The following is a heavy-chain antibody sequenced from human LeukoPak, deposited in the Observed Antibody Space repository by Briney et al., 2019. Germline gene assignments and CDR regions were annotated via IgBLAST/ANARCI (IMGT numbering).Heavy chain of an antibody. Sequence: ASVKVSCKASGYTFTSYGISWVRQAPGQGLEWMGWISAYNGNTSYAQKLQGRVTMTTDTSTSTAYMELRSLRSDDTAVYYCARDLRIAAAVILAYWGQGTLATVSS. J-gene: IGHJ4*02. CDR1: GYTFTSYG. V-gene: IGHV1-18*01. D-gene: IGHD6-13*01. CDR3: ARDLRIAAAVILAY. CDR2: ISAYNGNT.